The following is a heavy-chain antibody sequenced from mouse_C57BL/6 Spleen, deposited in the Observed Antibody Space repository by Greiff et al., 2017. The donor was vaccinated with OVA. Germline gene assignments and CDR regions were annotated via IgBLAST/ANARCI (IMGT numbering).Heavy chain of an antibody. CDR2: IYPGDGDT. D-gene: IGHD1-1*01. V-gene: IGHV1-80*01. J-gene: IGHJ4*01. Sequence: VMLVESGAELVKPGASVKISCKASGYAFSSYWMNWVKQRPGKGLEWIGQIYPGDGDTNYNGKFKGKATLTADKSSSTAYMQLSSLTSEDSAVYFCASGFITTVGAMDYWGQGTSVTVSS. CDR1: GYAFSSYW. CDR3: ASGFITTVGAMDY.